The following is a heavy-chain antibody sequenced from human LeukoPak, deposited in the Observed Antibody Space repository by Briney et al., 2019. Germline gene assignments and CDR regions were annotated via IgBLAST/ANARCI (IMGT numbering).Heavy chain of an antibody. D-gene: IGHD3-22*01. CDR3: ARYRTDYDSSGYYSNWFDP. J-gene: IGHJ5*02. CDR1: GGSISSYY. Sequence: PSETLSLTCTVSGGSISSYYWSWIRQPPGKGLEWIGYIYYSGSTNYNPSLKSRVTISVDTSKNQFSLKLSSVTAADTAVYYCARYRTDYDSSGYYSNWFDPWGQGTLVTVSS. CDR2: IYYSGST. V-gene: IGHV4-59*08.